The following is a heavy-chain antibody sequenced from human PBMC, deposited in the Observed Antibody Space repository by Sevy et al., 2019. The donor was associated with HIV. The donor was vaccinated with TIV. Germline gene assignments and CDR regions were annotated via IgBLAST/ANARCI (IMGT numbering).Heavy chain of an antibody. Sequence: GESLKISCKGSGYNFTPYWIGWVRQMPGKGLERMGIILPSDSDTGYSPSFQGQVTISVDKSINTAYLQWNSLKASDTAIYYCARQGDSDGFDYWGQGTLVTVSS. D-gene: IGHD2-21*02. CDR3: ARQGDSDGFDY. CDR2: ILPSDSDT. V-gene: IGHV5-51*01. J-gene: IGHJ4*02. CDR1: GYNFTPYW.